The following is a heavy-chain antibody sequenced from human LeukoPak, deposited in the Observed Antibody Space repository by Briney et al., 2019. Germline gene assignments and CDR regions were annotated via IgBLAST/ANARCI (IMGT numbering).Heavy chain of an antibody. Sequence: PSETLSLTCTVSGGSISSSSYYWGWIRQPPGKGLEWIGSIYYSGSTYYNPSLKSRVTISVDTSKNQFSLKLSSVTAADTAVYYCARHYRSTPDYWGQGTLVTVSS. V-gene: IGHV4-39*01. CDR1: GGSISSSSYY. CDR3: ARHYRSTPDY. CDR2: IYYSGST. D-gene: IGHD2-15*01. J-gene: IGHJ4*02.